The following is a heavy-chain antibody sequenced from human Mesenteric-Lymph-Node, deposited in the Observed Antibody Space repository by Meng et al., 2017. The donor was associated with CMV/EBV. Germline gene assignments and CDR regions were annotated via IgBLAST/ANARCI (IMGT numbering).Heavy chain of an antibody. V-gene: IGHV3-20*04. CDR1: GFTFDDYG. D-gene: IGHD3-3*01. CDR3: ARRTRFLEWSTIYGMDV. Sequence: GESLKISCAASGFTFDDYGINWVRQVPGKGLEWVSGISWNGDNTGYADSVKGRFTISRDNARNSLYLQMNSLRAEDTALYYCARRTRFLEWSTIYGMDVWGQGTTVTVSS. J-gene: IGHJ6*02. CDR2: ISWNGDNT.